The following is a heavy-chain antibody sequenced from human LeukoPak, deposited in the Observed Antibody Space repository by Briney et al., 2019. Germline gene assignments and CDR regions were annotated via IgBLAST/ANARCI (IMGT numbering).Heavy chain of an antibody. CDR2: IRSSSSYI. J-gene: IGHJ4*02. CDR1: GFTFSGYS. CDR3: ARGLRPYYFDY. D-gene: IGHD4-17*01. V-gene: IGHV3-21*01. Sequence: GGSLRLSCAASGFTFSGYSMNWVRQAPGKGLEWVSSIRSSSSYIYYADSVKGRFTISRDNAKNSLYLQMNSLRAEDTAVYYCARGLRPYYFDYWGQGTLVTVSS.